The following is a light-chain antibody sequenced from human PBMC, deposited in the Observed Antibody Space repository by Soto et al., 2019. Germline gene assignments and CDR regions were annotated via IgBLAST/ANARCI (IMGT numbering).Light chain of an antibody. CDR2: EGS. V-gene: IGLV2-14*01. CDR3: SSYTSSRTLYV. Sequence: PASVSRSPGQSITISCTGTSSDGGGYNFVSLYQHLPGNAPKLIIYEGSYRLSGVSNRFSGSKSGNTASLTISGLQAEDEADYYCSSYTSSRTLYVFGTGTKVTVL. CDR1: SSDGGGYNF. J-gene: IGLJ1*01.